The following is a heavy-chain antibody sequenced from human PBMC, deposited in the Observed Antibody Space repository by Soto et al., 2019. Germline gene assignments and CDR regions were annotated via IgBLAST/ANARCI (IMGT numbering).Heavy chain of an antibody. CDR1: GGSISSGGYS. J-gene: IGHJ4*02. V-gene: IGHV4-30-2*01. CDR3: ARRAPVLFDY. CDR2: IYHSWST. Sequence: QLQLQESGSGLVKPSQTLSLTCAVSGGSISSGGYSWSWIRQPPGKGLEWIGYIYHSWSTYYNPCLKSRVTISLDRSKNPLSLKLSSVTAADTAVYYCARRAPVLFDYWCQGTLLTVSS.